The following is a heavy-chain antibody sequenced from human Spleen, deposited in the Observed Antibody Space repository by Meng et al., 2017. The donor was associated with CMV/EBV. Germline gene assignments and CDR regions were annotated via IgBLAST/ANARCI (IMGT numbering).Heavy chain of an antibody. Sequence: GGSLRLSCAASGFTFENYAMHWVRQAPGKGLEWVSGISRNSGSAGYADYADSVKGRFIVSRDNAKNSLYLQMNSLRVEDTAFYYCVKDDGFDMWGQGTLVTVSS. CDR2: ISRNSGSA. CDR1: GFTFENYA. CDR3: VKDDGFDM. V-gene: IGHV3-9*01. J-gene: IGHJ3*02.